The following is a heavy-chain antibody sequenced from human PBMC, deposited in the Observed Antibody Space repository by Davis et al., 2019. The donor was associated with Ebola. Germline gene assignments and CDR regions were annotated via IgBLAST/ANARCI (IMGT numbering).Heavy chain of an antibody. V-gene: IGHV3-53*05. Sequence: PGGSLRLSCAASGFTVSSNYMSWVRQAPGKGLEWVSVIYSGGSTYYADSVKGRFTNSRDNSKNTLYLQMSSLRAEDTAVYYCVKFDGYYDFWSGYYAYGTPNNFDYWGQGTLVTVSS. CDR3: VKFDGYYDFWSGYYAYGTPNNFDY. CDR2: IYSGGST. CDR1: GFTVSSNY. D-gene: IGHD3-3*01. J-gene: IGHJ4*02.